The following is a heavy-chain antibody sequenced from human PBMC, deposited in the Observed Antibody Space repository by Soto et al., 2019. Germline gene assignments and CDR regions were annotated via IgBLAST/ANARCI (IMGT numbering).Heavy chain of an antibody. CDR1: GFSLSNARMG. CDR3: ARDLWGYCGTDCYPLDV. V-gene: IGHV4-61*01. D-gene: IGHD2-21*02. CDR2: MYNTGST. J-gene: IGHJ6*02. Sequence: SGPTLVNPTETLTLTCTVSGFSLSNARMGVSWIRQPPGKALEWLGYMYNTGSTVYNPSFKSRVTISVDTSKNQFSLKLNSVTAADTAVYYCARDLWGYCGTDCYPLDVWGQGT.